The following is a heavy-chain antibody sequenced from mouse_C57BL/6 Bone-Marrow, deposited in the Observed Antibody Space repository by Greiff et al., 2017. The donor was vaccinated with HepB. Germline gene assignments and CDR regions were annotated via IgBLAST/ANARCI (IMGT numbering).Heavy chain of an antibody. CDR2: ISSGGSYT. CDR3: ARKQLRMDY. Sequence: EVKVVESGGDLVKPGGSLKLSCAASGFTFSSYGMSWVRQTPDKRLEWVATISSGGSYTYYPDSVKGRFTISRDNAKNTLYLQMSSLKSEDTAMYYCARKQLRMDYWGQGTSVTVSS. V-gene: IGHV5-6*01. J-gene: IGHJ4*01. D-gene: IGHD3-2*02. CDR1: GFTFSSYG.